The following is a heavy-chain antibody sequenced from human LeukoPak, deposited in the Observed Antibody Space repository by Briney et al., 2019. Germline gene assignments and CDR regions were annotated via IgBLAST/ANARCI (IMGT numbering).Heavy chain of an antibody. CDR1: GGSFSGYY. J-gene: IGHJ4*02. V-gene: IGHV4-34*01. Sequence: KPSETLSLTCAVYGGSFSGYYWSWIRQPPGKGLEWIGEINHSGSTNYNPSLKSRVTISVDTSKNQFSLKLSSVTAADTAVYYCARVGGGGYCGGDCYSRPFDYWGQGTLVTVSS. CDR2: INHSGST. CDR3: ARVGGGGYCGGDCYSRPFDY. D-gene: IGHD2-21*02.